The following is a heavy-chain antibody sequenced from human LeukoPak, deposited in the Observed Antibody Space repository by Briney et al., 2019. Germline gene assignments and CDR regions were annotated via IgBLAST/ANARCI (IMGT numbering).Heavy chain of an antibody. Sequence: GGSLRLSCAASGFTFDDYTMHWVRQAPRKGLEWVSLISWDGGSTYYADSVKGRFTISRDNSKNSLYLQMNSLRTEDTALYYCAKDKTYGERYGMDVWGQGTTVTVSS. J-gene: IGHJ6*02. CDR3: AKDKTYGERYGMDV. V-gene: IGHV3-43*01. CDR1: GFTFDDYT. D-gene: IGHD4/OR15-4a*01. CDR2: ISWDGGST.